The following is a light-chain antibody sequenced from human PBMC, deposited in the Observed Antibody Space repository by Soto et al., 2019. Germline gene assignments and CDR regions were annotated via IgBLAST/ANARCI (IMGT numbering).Light chain of an antibody. CDR3: QHHNSYSQT. CDR2: GAS. V-gene: IGKV1-5*01. CDR1: QSIRHY. Sequence: DIQMTQSPPTLSASVGDRVTITCRASQSIRHYLAWYQQMPGKAPKLLIYGASTLQGGVPSRFSGSGSGTEFTLTISSLQPDDFGPYFCQHHNSYSQTFGQGTKVEIK. J-gene: IGKJ1*01.